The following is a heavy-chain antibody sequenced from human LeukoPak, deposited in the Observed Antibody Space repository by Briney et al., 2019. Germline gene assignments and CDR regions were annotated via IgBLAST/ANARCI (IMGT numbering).Heavy chain of an antibody. D-gene: IGHD6-13*01. J-gene: IGHJ4*02. Sequence: SETLSLTCTVSGGSISDSSFYWGWIRQSPGKGLEWLGSVHSSGKTNYAPSLNSRVTLSLDPSKNQFSLNLSSVTAADTAVYYCARCLATVGRVSFDYWGQGTLVTVSS. CDR3: ARCLATVGRVSFDY. CDR2: VHSSGKT. CDR1: GGSISDSSFY. V-gene: IGHV4-39*01.